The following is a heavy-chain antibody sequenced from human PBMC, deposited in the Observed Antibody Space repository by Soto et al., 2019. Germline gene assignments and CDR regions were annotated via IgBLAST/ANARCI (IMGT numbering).Heavy chain of an antibody. CDR1: GYTFTGYH. Sequence: ASVKVSCKASGYTFTGYHMHWVRQAPGQGLEWMGWINPNSGGTNYAQKFQGWVTMTRDTSISTAYMELSRLRSDDTAVYYCARARSYYDILTGYYPRDYYYYGMDVWGQGTTVTVSS. J-gene: IGHJ6*02. CDR3: ARARSYYDILTGYYPRDYYYYGMDV. V-gene: IGHV1-2*04. CDR2: INPNSGGT. D-gene: IGHD3-9*01.